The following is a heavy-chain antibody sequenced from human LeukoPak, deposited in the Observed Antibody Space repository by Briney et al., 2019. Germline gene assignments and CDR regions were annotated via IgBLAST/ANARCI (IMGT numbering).Heavy chain of an antibody. J-gene: IGHJ4*02. V-gene: IGHV1-18*01. D-gene: IGHD3-9*01. CDR2: ISAYNGNT. CDR1: GYTFTSYG. CDR3: ATFDPQINKYYFDY. Sequence: ASVKVSCKASGYTFTSYGISWVRQAPGQGLEWMGWISAYNGNTNYAQKFQGRVTMTEDTSTDTAYMELSSLRSEDTAVYYCATFDPQINKYYFDYWGQGTLVTVSS.